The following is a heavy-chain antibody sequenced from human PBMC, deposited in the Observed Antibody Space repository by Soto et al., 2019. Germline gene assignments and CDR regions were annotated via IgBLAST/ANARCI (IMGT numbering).Heavy chain of an antibody. CDR2: IYYSGST. CDR1: GGSISSSSYY. CDR3: SCDRYCSSAVGYGVAAWYDP. J-gene: IGHJ5*02. V-gene: IGHV4-39*01. D-gene: IGHD2-2*01. Sequence: SETLSLTCTVSGGSISSSSYYWGWIRQPPGKGLEWIGSIYYSGSTYYNPSLNSRVTISVDTSKNQFSLKLSSVTAADTAVYYCSCDRYCSSAVGYGVAAWYDPWGQGTLVTVSS.